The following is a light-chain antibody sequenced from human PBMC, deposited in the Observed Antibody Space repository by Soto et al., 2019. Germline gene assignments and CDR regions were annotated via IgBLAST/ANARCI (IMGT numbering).Light chain of an antibody. CDR2: VAS. Sequence: EIVMTQPPATLSVSPGERATLSCRASQSVNSNLAWYQQKPGQTPKLLIYVASTRATGIPASFSGSGSGTEFTLTISSLQSEDFAIYYCQQYNVWPLTFGGGTKVEFK. CDR3: QQYNVWPLT. J-gene: IGKJ4*01. CDR1: QSVNSN. V-gene: IGKV3-15*01.